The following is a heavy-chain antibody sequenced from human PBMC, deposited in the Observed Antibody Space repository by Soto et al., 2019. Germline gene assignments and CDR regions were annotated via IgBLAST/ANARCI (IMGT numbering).Heavy chain of an antibody. V-gene: IGHV4-34*01. CDR2: INHSGST. Sequence: SETLSLTCAVYGGSFSGYYWSWIRQPPGKGLEWIGEINHSGSTNYNPSLKSRVTISVDTSKNQFSLKLSSVTAADTAVYYCARGYGIAAAGQYYYYMDVWGKGTTVTVSS. D-gene: IGHD6-13*01. J-gene: IGHJ6*03. CDR3: ARGYGIAAAGQYYYYMDV. CDR1: GGSFSGYY.